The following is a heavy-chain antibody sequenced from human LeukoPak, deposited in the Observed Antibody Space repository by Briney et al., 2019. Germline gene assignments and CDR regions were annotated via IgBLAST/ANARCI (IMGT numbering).Heavy chain of an antibody. Sequence: GGSLRLSCAASGFTFSSYSMNWVRQAPGKGLEWVSSISSSSSYIYYADSVKGRFTISRDNAKNSLYLQMNSLRAEDTAVYYCARDSSSIAARRAFFDYWGQGTLVTVSS. J-gene: IGHJ4*02. CDR2: ISSSSSYI. V-gene: IGHV3-21*01. CDR1: GFTFSSYS. D-gene: IGHD6-6*01. CDR3: ARDSSSIAARRAFFDY.